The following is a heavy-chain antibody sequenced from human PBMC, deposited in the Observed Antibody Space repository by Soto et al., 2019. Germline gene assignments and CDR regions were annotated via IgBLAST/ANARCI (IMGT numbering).Heavy chain of an antibody. CDR1: GGSISSSNW. Sequence: VQLRQSGPGLVKPSGTLSLTCAVSGGSISSSNWWTWVRQAPGKGLEWIGEIYHSGNTYYNPSLKGRVTLTVDKSNNQFSLKLNSVTAADTAVYYCATLPPRVVASLLPLPTWGQGTLVTVSS. J-gene: IGHJ5*02. D-gene: IGHD1-26*01. V-gene: IGHV4-4*02. CDR3: ATLPPRVVASLLPLPT. CDR2: IYHSGNT.